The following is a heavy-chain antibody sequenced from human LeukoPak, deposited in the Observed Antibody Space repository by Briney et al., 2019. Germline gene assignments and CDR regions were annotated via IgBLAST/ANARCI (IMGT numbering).Heavy chain of an antibody. CDR1: GGSISSGGFY. CDR3: ARGGSVLRFLEWSRNWSAFDI. J-gene: IGHJ3*02. CDR2: IYYSGST. V-gene: IGHV4-31*03. Sequence: PSETLSLTCTVSGGSISSGGFYWSWIRQHPGKGLEWVGYIYYSGSTYYNPSLKSRVTISVDTSKNQFSLKLSSVTAADTAVYYCARGGSVLRFLEWSRNWSAFDIWGQGTMVTVSS. D-gene: IGHD3-3*01.